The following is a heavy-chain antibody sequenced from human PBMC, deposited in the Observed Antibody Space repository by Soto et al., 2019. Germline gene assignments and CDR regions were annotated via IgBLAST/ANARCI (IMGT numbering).Heavy chain of an antibody. CDR3: ARVVRGGLRWNYGGAYNWFDP. J-gene: IGHJ5*02. CDR2: IYYSGST. V-gene: IGHV4-59*01. Sequence: QVQLQESGPGLVKPSETLSLTCTVSGGSISSYYWSWIRQPPGKGLEWIGYIYYSGSTNYNPSLKSRVTISVDTSKNQFSLKLRSVTAADTAVYYCARVVRGGLRWNYGGAYNWFDPWGQGTLVTVSS. CDR1: GGSISSYY. D-gene: IGHD1-7*01.